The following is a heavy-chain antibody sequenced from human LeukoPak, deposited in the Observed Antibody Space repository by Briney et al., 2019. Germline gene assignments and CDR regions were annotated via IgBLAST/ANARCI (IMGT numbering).Heavy chain of an antibody. Sequence: GGSLRLSCEASGFTFSRNWMSWVRQAPGKGLEWVASINPDGSQKFYVDSVKGRFTISRDNTNSSLYLETNSLGAEDTAMYYCAKLLGTATTYDYWGQGTRVTVSS. CDR2: INPDGSQK. J-gene: IGHJ4*02. CDR1: GFTFSRNW. CDR3: AKLLGTATTYDY. V-gene: IGHV3-7*01. D-gene: IGHD5-24*01.